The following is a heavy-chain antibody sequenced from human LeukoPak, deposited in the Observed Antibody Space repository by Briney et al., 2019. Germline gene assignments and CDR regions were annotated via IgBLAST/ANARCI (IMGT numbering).Heavy chain of an antibody. D-gene: IGHD6-13*01. CDR1: GFTFSSSG. V-gene: IGHV3-48*04. Sequence: QTGGTLRLSCAASGFTFSSSGMNWVRQAPGKGLEWISHISNFGDMIHYADSVEGRFTTSRDNAKNSLYLQMDSLRAEDTAVYYCAKDATAVVGTVYMDVWGKGTTVTISS. J-gene: IGHJ6*03. CDR3: AKDATAVVGTVYMDV. CDR2: ISNFGDMI.